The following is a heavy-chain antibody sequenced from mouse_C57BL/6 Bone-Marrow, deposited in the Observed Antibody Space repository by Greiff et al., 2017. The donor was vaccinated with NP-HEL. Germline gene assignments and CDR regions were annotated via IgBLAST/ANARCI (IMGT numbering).Heavy chain of an antibody. CDR3: ARGGYGSSNWYFDV. Sequence: EVQLVESVAELVRPGASVKLSCTASGFNITNSYMHWVKQRPEQGLEWIGRIDPANGNTKYAPKFQGKATITADTSSNTAYLQLSSLTSEDTAIYYCARGGYGSSNWYFDVWGTGTTVTVSS. D-gene: IGHD1-1*01. CDR1: GFNITNSY. V-gene: IGHV14-3*01. CDR2: IDPANGNT. J-gene: IGHJ1*03.